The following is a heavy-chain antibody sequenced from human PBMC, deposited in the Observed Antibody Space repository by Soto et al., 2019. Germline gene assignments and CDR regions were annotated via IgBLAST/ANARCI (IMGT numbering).Heavy chain of an antibody. CDR1: GFTVSTNY. Sequence: EVQLVESGGGLIQPGGSLRLSCAASGFTVSTNYMSWVRQAPGKGLEWVSVIYSGGSTYYADSVKGRFTISRDNCKNTLYLHMNSLRDEDTAVYYCAKASIAAAGYYFDYWGQVTLVTVSS. V-gene: IGHV3-53*01. CDR3: AKASIAAAGYYFDY. CDR2: IYSGGST. D-gene: IGHD6-13*01. J-gene: IGHJ4*02.